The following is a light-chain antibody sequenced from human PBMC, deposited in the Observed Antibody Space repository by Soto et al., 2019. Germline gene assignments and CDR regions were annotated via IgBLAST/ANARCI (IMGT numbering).Light chain of an antibody. J-gene: IGKJ4*01. Sequence: EVLMTQSTATLSVSPGERATLSCRASQSVSNNLAWYQQRPGQAPRLLIYFASTRATGIPARFSGSGSGTEFTLTISSLQSEDFAVYYCQHYNNWPLTFGGGTKVETK. V-gene: IGKV3-15*01. CDR3: QHYNNWPLT. CDR1: QSVSNN. CDR2: FAS.